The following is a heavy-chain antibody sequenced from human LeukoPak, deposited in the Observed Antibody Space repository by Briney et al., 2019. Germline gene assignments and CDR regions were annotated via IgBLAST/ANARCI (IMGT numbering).Heavy chain of an antibody. Sequence: ASVKVSCKASGYTFTSYGISWVRQATGQGLEWMGWMNPNSGNTGYAQKFQGRVTMTRNTSISTAYMELSSLRSEDTAVYYCARSIAAADSPDFDYWGQGTLVTVSS. CDR2: MNPNSGNT. CDR1: GYTFTSYG. CDR3: ARSIAAADSPDFDY. J-gene: IGHJ4*02. V-gene: IGHV1-8*02. D-gene: IGHD6-13*01.